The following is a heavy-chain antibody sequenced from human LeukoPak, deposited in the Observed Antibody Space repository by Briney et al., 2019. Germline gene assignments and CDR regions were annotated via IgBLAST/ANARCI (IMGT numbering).Heavy chain of an antibody. D-gene: IGHD1-26*01. CDR3: ARSLTARGSYAL. CDR2: IYPGDSGT. V-gene: IGHV5-51*01. CDR1: GYSFTSYW. Sequence: GESLKISCKGSGYSFTSYWIGWARQLPGKGLEWMGIIYPGDSGTRYSPSFQGQVTISADKSISTAYLQWSSLKASDTAMYFCARSLTARGSYALWGQGTLVTASS. J-gene: IGHJ4*02.